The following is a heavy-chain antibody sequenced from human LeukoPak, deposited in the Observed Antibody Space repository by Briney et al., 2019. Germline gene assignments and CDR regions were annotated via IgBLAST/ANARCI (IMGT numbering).Heavy chain of an antibody. J-gene: IGHJ4*02. CDR3: ARGPSMVRGVMNY. CDR2: INPNSGGT. Sequence: ASVTVPCKASGYTFTGYYMHWVRQAPGQGLEWMGRINPNSGGTNYAQKFQGRVTMTRDTSISTAYMELSRLRSDDTAVYYCARGPSMVRGVMNYWGQGTLVTVSS. CDR1: GYTFTGYY. V-gene: IGHV1-2*06. D-gene: IGHD3-10*01.